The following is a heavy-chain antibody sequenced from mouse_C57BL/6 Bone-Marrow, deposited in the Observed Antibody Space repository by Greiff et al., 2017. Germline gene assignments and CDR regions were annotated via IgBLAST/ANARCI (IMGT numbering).Heavy chain of an antibody. CDR1: GFSLTSYG. J-gene: IGHJ3*01. CDR2: LWSGGST. Sequence: QVQLKQSGPGLVQPSQSLSITCTVSGFSLTSYGVHWVRQSPGKGLAWLGVLWSGGSTDYNAAFISRLSISKDNSKSQVFFKMNSLQADDTAIYYCARSLFAYWGQGTLVTVSA. V-gene: IGHV2-2*01. CDR3: ARSLFAY.